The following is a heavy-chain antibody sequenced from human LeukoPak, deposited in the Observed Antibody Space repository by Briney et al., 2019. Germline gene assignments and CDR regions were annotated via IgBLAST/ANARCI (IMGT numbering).Heavy chain of an antibody. V-gene: IGHV3-33*01. D-gene: IGHD3-22*01. Sequence: TGRSLRLSCAASGFTFSSYGMHWVRQAPGKGLEWVAVIWYDGSNKYYADSVKGRFTISRDNSKNTLYLQMNSLRAEDTAVYYCARGTTLYDSSGDDFDYWGQGTLVTVSS. CDR1: GFTFSSYG. CDR3: ARGTTLYDSSGDDFDY. J-gene: IGHJ4*02. CDR2: IWYDGSNK.